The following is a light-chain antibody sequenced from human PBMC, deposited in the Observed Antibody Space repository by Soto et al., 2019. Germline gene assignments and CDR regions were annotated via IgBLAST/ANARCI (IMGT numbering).Light chain of an antibody. CDR2: DVS. Sequence: QSVLTQPASVSGSPGQSITISCTGTSSDVGGYNYVSWYQQHPGKAPKLMIYDVSTRPSGVSNRFSGSKSGNTASLTISGLQAEDEADYYCSSYTSSSTLDWVFGGGTKLTVL. V-gene: IGLV2-14*01. CDR3: SSYTSSSTLDWV. J-gene: IGLJ3*02. CDR1: SSDVGGYNY.